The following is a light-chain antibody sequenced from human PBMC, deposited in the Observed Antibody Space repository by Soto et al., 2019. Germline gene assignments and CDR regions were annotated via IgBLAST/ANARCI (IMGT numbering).Light chain of an antibody. CDR2: DLT. CDR3: ISYTNTTTYV. V-gene: IGLV2-14*03. CDR1: SSDVGGYNF. Sequence: QSALTQPASVSGSPGQSITISCTGTSSDVGGYNFVSWYQHHPAKAPKLMIYDLTYRPSGVSNRFSGSKSGNTAYLTISGLQAEDEADYYCISYTNTTTYVFGTGTKVTVL. J-gene: IGLJ1*01.